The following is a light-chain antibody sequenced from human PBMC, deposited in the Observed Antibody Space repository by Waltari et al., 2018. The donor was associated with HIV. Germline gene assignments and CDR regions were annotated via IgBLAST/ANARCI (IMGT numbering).Light chain of an antibody. CDR2: SAT. V-gene: IGKV1-39*01. J-gene: IGKJ3*01. CDR3: QQSFMIPLT. Sequence: DIRMTQSPSPLSASPGDRVTITCRTSQIISKSLNWYRQKPGRAPQPLIYSATSLQRGVSSRFSGSGSASGTEFTLTINNFQPEDFATYYCQQSFMIPLTFGPGTKVDIK. CDR1: QIISKS.